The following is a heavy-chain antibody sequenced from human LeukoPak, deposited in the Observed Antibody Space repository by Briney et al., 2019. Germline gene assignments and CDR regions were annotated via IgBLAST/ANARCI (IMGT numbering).Heavy chain of an antibody. D-gene: IGHD5-18*01. CDR2: IKEDGSDK. V-gene: IGHV3-7*01. CDR1: GFIFSNYW. Sequence: QPGGSLLLSCEASGFIFSNYWMAWVRQAPGKGLEWVANIKEDGSDKNYAGSMKGRYTISRDNAQNSLYLQMNRLGVEDTAVYYCARDAGYGYDRFDYWGQGTQVTVSS. CDR3: ARDAGYGYDRFDY. J-gene: IGHJ4*02.